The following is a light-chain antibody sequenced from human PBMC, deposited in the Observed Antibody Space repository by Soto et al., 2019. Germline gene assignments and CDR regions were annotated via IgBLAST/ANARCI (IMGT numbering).Light chain of an antibody. CDR2: DAS. J-gene: IGKJ2*01. Sequence: EIVLTQSPATLSLSPGEGATLSCRASQSVGNYLAWYQQKPGQAPRLLIYDASNRATGIPSRFSGGGSGTDFTLTISSLEPEDFATYYCQQYNYYSTFGQGTKLETK. V-gene: IGKV3-11*01. CDR3: QQYNYYST. CDR1: QSVGNY.